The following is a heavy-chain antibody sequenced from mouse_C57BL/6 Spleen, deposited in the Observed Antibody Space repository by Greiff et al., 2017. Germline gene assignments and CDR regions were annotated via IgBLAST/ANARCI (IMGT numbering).Heavy chain of an antibody. CDR2: IDPETGGT. CDR3: TIRIYYDYAFAY. CDR1: GYTFTDYE. J-gene: IGHJ3*01. V-gene: IGHV1-15*01. Sequence: VQLQQSGAELVRPGASVTLSCKASGYTFTDYEMHWVKQTPLHGLEWIGAIDPETGGTAYNQKFKGKAILTADKSSSTAYMELRSLTSEDSAVYYCTIRIYYDYAFAYWGQGTLVTVSA. D-gene: IGHD2-4*01.